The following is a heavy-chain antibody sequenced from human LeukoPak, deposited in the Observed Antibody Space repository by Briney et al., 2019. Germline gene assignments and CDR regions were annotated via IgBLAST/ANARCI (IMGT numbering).Heavy chain of an antibody. J-gene: IGHJ4*02. CDR2: ISNNGGYT. V-gene: IGHV3-23*01. Sequence: GGSLRLSCEASGFTLSSHWMSWVRQAPGKGLEWVSAISNNGGYTYYADSVQGRFTISRDNSKSTLCLQMNSLRAEDTAVYYCAKQLGYCSDGSCYFPYWGQGTLVTVSS. CDR3: AKQLGYCSDGSCYFPY. CDR1: GFTLSSHW. D-gene: IGHD2-15*01.